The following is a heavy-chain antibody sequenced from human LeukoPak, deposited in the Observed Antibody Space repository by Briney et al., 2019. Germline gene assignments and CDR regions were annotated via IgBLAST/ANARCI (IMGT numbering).Heavy chain of an antibody. V-gene: IGHV4-30-2*01. CDR2: IYHSGNS. CDR3: ARDGRFLEWMQNDN. J-gene: IGHJ4*02. D-gene: IGHD3-3*01. Sequence: SETLSLTCTVSGGSISSGGYYWSWIRQPPGKGLEWIGHIYHSGNSYYNPSLKSRVTISLDRSKNHFSLKLTSVTAADTAVYYCARDGRFLEWMQNDNWGQGILVTVSS. CDR1: GGSISSGGYY.